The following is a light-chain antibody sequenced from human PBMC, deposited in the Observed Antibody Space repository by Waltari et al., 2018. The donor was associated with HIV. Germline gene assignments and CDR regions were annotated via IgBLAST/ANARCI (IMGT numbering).Light chain of an antibody. CDR1: NIGGKS. CDR2: YDN. Sequence: SYVLTQPPSVSVAPGKTARITCAGDNIGGKSVHWSQTKAGHAPVLVICYDNDRPSAIPGRFSGFNTGTTATLTISGVEAGDADDNYCQLWSSSSNHVVYGGGTKLTAL. CDR3: QLWSSSSNHVV. V-gene: IGLV3-21*04. J-gene: IGLJ3*02.